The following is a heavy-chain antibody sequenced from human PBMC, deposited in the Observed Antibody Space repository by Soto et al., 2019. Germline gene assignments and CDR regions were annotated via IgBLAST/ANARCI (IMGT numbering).Heavy chain of an antibody. Sequence: SETLSLTCTVSGGSISSSGYYWGWIRQPPGKGLEWIGTIYYSGSTYYNPSLKGRVTISADTSKNQFSLKLNSVTAADTAVYYCARRPPAAFFDYWGQGALVTVSS. V-gene: IGHV4-39*01. D-gene: IGHD2-2*01. CDR3: ARRPPAAFFDY. CDR2: IYYSGST. CDR1: GGSISSSGYY. J-gene: IGHJ4*02.